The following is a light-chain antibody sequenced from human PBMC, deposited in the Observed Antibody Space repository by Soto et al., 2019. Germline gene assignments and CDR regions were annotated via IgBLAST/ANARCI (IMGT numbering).Light chain of an antibody. Sequence: QSVLTQPPSVSGAPGQRVTISCTGSSSNIGAGFDVHWYHQIAGTAPKLLIYGNSNRPSGVPDRFSGSKSGTSASLAINGLQAEDEDHYYCQSYDNSLSGSWVFGVGTKRTVL. J-gene: IGLJ3*02. CDR3: QSYDNSLSGSWV. V-gene: IGLV1-40*01. CDR1: SSNIGAGFD. CDR2: GNS.